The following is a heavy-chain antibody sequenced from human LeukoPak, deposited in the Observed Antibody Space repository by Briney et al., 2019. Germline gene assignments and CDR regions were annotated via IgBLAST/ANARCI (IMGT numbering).Heavy chain of an antibody. CDR1: GFTFSNAW. CDR3: ARVHVPGGFDY. J-gene: IGHJ4*02. Sequence: PGGSLRLSCAASGFTFSNAWMSWVRQAPGKGLEWVGRIKSKTDGGTTDYAAPVKGRFTISRDDSKNTLYLQMNSLRAEDTAVYYCARVHVPGGFDYWGQGTLVTVSS. V-gene: IGHV3-15*01. D-gene: IGHD3-10*01. CDR2: IKSKTDGGTT.